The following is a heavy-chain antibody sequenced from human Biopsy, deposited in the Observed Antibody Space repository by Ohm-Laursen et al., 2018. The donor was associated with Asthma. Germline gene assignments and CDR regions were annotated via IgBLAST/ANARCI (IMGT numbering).Heavy chain of an antibody. J-gene: IGHJ3*02. Sequence: ASVKVSCKPSGYTFIHYAIHWVRQAPGQRLEWMGWINAGNGNTKYSQKFQGRVTITRDTSASTAYMDLRSLRSEDTAMYYCARTYYDFLTGQVNDAFAMWGQGTMVTVSS. CDR3: ARTYYDFLTGQVNDAFAM. V-gene: IGHV1-3*01. CDR1: GYTFIHYA. CDR2: INAGNGNT. D-gene: IGHD3-9*01.